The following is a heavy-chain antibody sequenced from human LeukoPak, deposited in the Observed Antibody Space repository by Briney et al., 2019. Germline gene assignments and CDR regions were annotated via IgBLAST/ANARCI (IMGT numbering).Heavy chain of an antibody. D-gene: IGHD4-17*01. CDR2: IYYSGST. J-gene: IGHJ1*01. V-gene: IGHV4-59*01. CDR3: ARVESGYGDYLHTALAEYFQH. CDR1: GGSISRYY. Sequence: SETLSLTYTVSGGSISRYYWSWIRQPPGKGLEWIGYIYYSGSTNYNPYLKSRVTISVDPSKNQFSLKLSSVTAADTAVYYCARVESGYGDYLHTALAEYFQHWGQGTLVTVSS.